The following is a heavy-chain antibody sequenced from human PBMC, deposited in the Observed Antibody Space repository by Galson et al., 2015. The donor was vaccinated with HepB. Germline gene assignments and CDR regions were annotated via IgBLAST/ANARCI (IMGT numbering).Heavy chain of an antibody. V-gene: IGHV3-30-3*01. CDR1: GFTFSSYA. CDR3: ARTPGDIVVVPAADRRRTAYYYYGMDV. J-gene: IGHJ6*02. D-gene: IGHD2-2*01. CDR2: ISYDGSNK. Sequence: SLRLSCAASGFTFSSYAMHWVRQAPGKGLEWVAVISYDGSNKYHADSVKGRFTISRDNSKNTLYLQMNSLRAEDTAVYYCARTPGDIVVVPAADRRRTAYYYYGMDVWGQGTTVTVSS.